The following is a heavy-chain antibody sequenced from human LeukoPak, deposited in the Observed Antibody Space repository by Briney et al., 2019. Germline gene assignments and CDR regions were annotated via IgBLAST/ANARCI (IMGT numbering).Heavy chain of an antibody. Sequence: PGGSLRLSCAASGFTFSSYGMHWVRQAPGKGLEWVAVIWYDGSNKYYADSVKGRFTISRDNSKNTLYLQMNNLRAEDTAVYYCARGYRYYYDSSGYFDYWGQGTLVTVSS. J-gene: IGHJ4*02. CDR1: GFTFSSYG. V-gene: IGHV3-33*01. CDR3: ARGYRYYYDSSGYFDY. CDR2: IWYDGSNK. D-gene: IGHD3-22*01.